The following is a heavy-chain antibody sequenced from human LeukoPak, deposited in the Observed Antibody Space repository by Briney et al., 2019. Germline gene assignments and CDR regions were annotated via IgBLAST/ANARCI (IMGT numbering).Heavy chain of an antibody. D-gene: IGHD1-1*01. CDR2: ISGSGGST. CDR1: GFTFSSYA. V-gene: IGHV3-23*01. CDR3: ARGRYDWNDVGYFDY. J-gene: IGHJ4*02. Sequence: GGSLRLSCAASGFTFSSYAMSWVRQAPGKGLEWVSAISGSGGSTYYADSVKGRFAISRDNSKNTLYLQMNSLRAEDTAVYYCARGRYDWNDVGYFDYWGQGTLVSVSS.